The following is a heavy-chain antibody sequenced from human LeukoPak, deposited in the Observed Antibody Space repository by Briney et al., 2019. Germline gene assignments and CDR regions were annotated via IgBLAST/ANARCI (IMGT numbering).Heavy chain of an antibody. D-gene: IGHD2-2*01. CDR3: ARGDIVVVPAARYSYYYYGMDV. Sequence: VASVKVSCKASGYTFTSYGISWVRQAPGQGLEWMGWISAYNGNTNYAQKLQGRVTMTTGTSTSTAYMELRSLRSDDTAVYYCARGDIVVVPAARYSYYYYGMDVWGQGTTVTVSS. J-gene: IGHJ6*02. CDR1: GYTFTSYG. V-gene: IGHV1-18*01. CDR2: ISAYNGNT.